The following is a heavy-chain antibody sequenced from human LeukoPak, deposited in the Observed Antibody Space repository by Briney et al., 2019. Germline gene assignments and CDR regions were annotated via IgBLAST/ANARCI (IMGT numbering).Heavy chain of an antibody. D-gene: IGHD1-1*01. CDR3: ANGNWNEGFDY. CDR2: IIPIFGTA. Sequence: GASVTVSCKASGGTFSSYAISWVRQAPGQGLEWMGGIIPIFGTANYAQKFQGRVTITADESTSTAYMELSSLRSEDTAAYYCANGNWNEGFDYWGQGTLVTVSS. J-gene: IGHJ4*02. V-gene: IGHV1-69*13. CDR1: GGTFSSYA.